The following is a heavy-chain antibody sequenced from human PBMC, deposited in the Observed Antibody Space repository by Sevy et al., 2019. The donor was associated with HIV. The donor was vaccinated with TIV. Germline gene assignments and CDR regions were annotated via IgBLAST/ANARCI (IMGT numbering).Heavy chain of an antibody. Sequence: ASVKVSCKASGGTFSSYAISWVRQAPGQGLEWMGGIIPIFGTANCAQKFQGRVTITADESTSTAYMELSSLRSEDTAVYYCARANYDILTAYYSPFTAGYGMDVWGQGTTVTVSS. V-gene: IGHV1-69*13. D-gene: IGHD3-9*01. CDR2: IIPIFGTA. J-gene: IGHJ6*02. CDR3: ARANYDILTAYYSPFTAGYGMDV. CDR1: GGTFSSYA.